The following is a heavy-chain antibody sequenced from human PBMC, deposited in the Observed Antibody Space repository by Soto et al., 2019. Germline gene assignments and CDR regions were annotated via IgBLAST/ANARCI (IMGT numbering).Heavy chain of an antibody. CDR3: ATPGGPNSGGDYYFEL. Sequence: ASVKVSCKASGYIFTDYYVHWVRQAPGQGLEWMGWINPKSGGTHHAQKFQGRVTMTRDTSISTAYMEVTSLTSDDTAVYFCATPGGPNSGGDYYFELWGE. V-gene: IGHV1-2*02. CDR2: INPKSGGT. CDR1: GYIFTDYY. J-gene: IGHJ4*01. D-gene: IGHD2-21*01.